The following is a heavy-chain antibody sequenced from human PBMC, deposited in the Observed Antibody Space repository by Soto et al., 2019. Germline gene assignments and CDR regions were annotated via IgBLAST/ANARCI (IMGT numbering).Heavy chain of an antibody. V-gene: IGHV4-39*01. CDR1: GGSISSSSYC. Sequence: PSETLSLTCTVSGGSISSSSYCWGWIRQPPGKGLEWIGSIYYSGSTYYNPSLKSRVTISVDTSKNQFSLKLSSVTAADTAVYYCARHVEGRDDFWSGEFDYWGQGTLVTVSS. J-gene: IGHJ4*02. CDR2: IYYSGST. CDR3: ARHVEGRDDFWSGEFDY. D-gene: IGHD3-3*01.